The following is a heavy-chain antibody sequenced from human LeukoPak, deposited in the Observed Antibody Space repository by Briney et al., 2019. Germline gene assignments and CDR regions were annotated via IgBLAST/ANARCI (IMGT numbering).Heavy chain of an antibody. Sequence: QTGGSLRLSCAASGFTFSSYWMSWVRQAPGKGLEWVANIKQDGGEKYYVDSVKGRFTISRDNVKNSLYLQMNSLRPEDTAVYYCAGRGDGNLYYFDHWGQGTLVTASS. CDR1: GFTFSSYW. CDR3: AGRGDGNLYYFDH. V-gene: IGHV3-7*04. D-gene: IGHD5-24*01. J-gene: IGHJ4*02. CDR2: IKQDGGEK.